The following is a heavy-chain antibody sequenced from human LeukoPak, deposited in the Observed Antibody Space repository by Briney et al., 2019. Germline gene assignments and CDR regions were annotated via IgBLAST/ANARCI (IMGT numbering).Heavy chain of an antibody. CDR3: ASRRWFGELYSDY. V-gene: IGHV4-59*12. J-gene: IGHJ4*02. CDR1: GGSISSYY. Sequence: PSETLSLTCTVSGGSISSYYWSWIRQPPGNGLEWIGYIYYSGTTNYNPSLKSRVTISVDTSKNQFSLKLSSVTAADTAVYYCASRRWFGELYSDYWGQGTLVTVSS. D-gene: IGHD3-10*01. CDR2: IYYSGTT.